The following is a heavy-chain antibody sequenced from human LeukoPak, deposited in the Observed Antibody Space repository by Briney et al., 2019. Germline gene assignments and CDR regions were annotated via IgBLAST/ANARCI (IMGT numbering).Heavy chain of an antibody. D-gene: IGHD3-22*01. V-gene: IGHV4-39*07. CDR2: IYYSGST. J-gene: IGHJ5*02. Sequence: PSETLSLTCTVSGGSISSSSYYWGWIRQPPGKGLEWIGSIYYSGSTYYNPSLKSRVTISVDTSKNQFSLKLSSVTAADTAVYYCARAVFRDYYDSSGYRRELDPWGQGTLVTVSS. CDR1: GGSISSSSYY. CDR3: ARAVFRDYYDSSGYRRELDP.